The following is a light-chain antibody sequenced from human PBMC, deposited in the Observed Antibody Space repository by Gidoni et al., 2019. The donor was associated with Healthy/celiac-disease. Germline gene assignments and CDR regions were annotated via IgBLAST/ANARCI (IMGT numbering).Light chain of an antibody. CDR3: QQYDNLHT. CDR2: DAS. CDR1: QDISNY. J-gene: IGKJ4*01. Sequence: IQMTESPSSLFASVGDRVTITCKESQDISNYLNWYQQKPGKAPKLLNYDASNLETGVPSRFSGSGSGTDFTFTISRLQAEDIATYYCQQYDNLHTFGGGTKVEIK. V-gene: IGKV1-33*01.